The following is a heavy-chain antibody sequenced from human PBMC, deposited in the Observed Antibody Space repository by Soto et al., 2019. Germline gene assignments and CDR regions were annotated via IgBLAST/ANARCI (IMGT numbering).Heavy chain of an antibody. CDR3: ARESCVSTSCYNKVDY. J-gene: IGHJ4*02. V-gene: IGHV4-38-2*02. D-gene: IGHD2-2*02. Sequence: SETLSLTCAVSGYSISSGYYWGWIRRPPGKGLEWIGSVYDTGSTYYNPSLKSRVTISLDTSKNQFSLKLSSVTAADTAVYYCARESCVSTSCYNKVDYWGQGTLVTVSS. CDR1: GYSISSGYY. CDR2: VYDTGST.